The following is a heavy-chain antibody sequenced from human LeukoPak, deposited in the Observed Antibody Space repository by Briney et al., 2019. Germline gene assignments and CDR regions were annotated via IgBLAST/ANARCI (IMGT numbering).Heavy chain of an antibody. CDR1: GYTFTSYG. V-gene: IGHV1-18*01. Sequence: ASVKVSCKASGYTFTSYGISWVRQATGQGLEWMGWINAYNGNTNYAQKLQGRVTMTTDTSTSTAYMELRSLRSDDTAVYYCARDQLGSGIDPGDYWGQGTLATVSS. CDR3: ARDQLGSGIDPGDY. D-gene: IGHD3-10*01. J-gene: IGHJ4*02. CDR2: INAYNGNT.